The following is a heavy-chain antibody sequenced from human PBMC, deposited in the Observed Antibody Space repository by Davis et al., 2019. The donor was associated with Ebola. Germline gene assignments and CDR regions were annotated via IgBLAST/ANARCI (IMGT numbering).Heavy chain of an antibody. CDR1: GYIFSNYD. D-gene: IGHD2-21*02. CDR2: VNPYSGHT. J-gene: IGHJ4*02. CDR3: ARGYSPKCRGGDCVNDF. V-gene: IGHV1-8*01. Sequence: AASVKVSCKASGYIFSNYDINWVRQASGQGLEWMGWVNPYSGHTGYVEKFKGRVTMTGDPSISTAYMELSSLTIDDTAVYYCARGYSPKCRGGDCVNDFWGQGTLVTAST.